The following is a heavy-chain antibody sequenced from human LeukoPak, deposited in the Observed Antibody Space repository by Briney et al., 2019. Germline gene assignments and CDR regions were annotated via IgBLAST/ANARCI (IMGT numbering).Heavy chain of an antibody. J-gene: IGHJ4*02. CDR3: ARDRPGAFDFLLDF. Sequence: TGGSLRLSCAASGFTFSSYEMNWVRQAPGKGLEWVSYISSSGSTIHYADSVKGRFTISRDNAKNSLYLQMNSLRAEDTAVYYCARDRPGAFDFLLDFWGQGALVTVSS. CDR1: GFTFSSYE. CDR2: ISSSGSTI. V-gene: IGHV3-48*03. D-gene: IGHD2/OR15-2a*01.